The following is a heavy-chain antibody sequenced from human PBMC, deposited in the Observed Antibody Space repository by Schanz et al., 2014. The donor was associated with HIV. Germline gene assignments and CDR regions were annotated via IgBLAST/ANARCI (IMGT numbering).Heavy chain of an antibody. J-gene: IGHJ6*02. Sequence: QVHLVQSGAEVKKPGASVKVSCKASGYTFTSYDINWVRQATGQGLEWMGWMNPNSGNTGFAQKFQGRVTMTRNTSINTAYMEVSGLKSEDTAIYYCARDDVLDSLASWGQGTTVTVSS. CDR2: MNPNSGNT. V-gene: IGHV1-8*01. CDR3: ARDDVLDSLAS. CDR1: GYTFTSYD. D-gene: IGHD2-21*01.